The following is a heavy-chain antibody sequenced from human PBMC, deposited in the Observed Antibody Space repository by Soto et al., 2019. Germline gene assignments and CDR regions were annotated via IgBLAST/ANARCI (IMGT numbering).Heavy chain of an antibody. CDR1: GFTFSSYG. CDR2: IIYDGRTK. Sequence: QVQLVESGGGVVQPGRSLRLSCAASGFTFSSYGMHWVRQAPGKGLEWLAVIIYDGRTKYYADSVKGRFTISRDNSKSTLYLQMNSLRAEDTAVYYCAKDRMGAGGRGYFDYWGQGTLVTVSS. D-gene: IGHD3-10*01. J-gene: IGHJ4*02. CDR3: AKDRMGAGGRGYFDY. V-gene: IGHV3-30*18.